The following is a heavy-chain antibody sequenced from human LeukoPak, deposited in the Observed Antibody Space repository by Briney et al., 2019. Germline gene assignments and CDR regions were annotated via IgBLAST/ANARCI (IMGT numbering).Heavy chain of an antibody. CDR2: INYDGSDK. J-gene: IGHJ6*04. CDR3: AELGITMIGGV. V-gene: IGHV3-7*01. D-gene: IGHD3-10*02. Sequence: GGSLRLSCVASGFTFTKYWMGWVRQAPGKGLEWVANINYDGSDKYYVDSVKGRFTISRDNAKNSLSLQMNSLRAEDTAVYYCAELGITMIGGVWGKGTTVTISS. CDR1: GFTFTKYW.